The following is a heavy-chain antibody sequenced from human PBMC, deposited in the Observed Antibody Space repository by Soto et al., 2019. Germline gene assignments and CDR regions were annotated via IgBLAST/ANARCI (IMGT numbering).Heavy chain of an antibody. CDR1: EYTFTHHW. CDR3: AKVTKSPSKDLSYHYFSMDV. CDR2: IYPYDSET. Sequence: ALKISCKCSEYTFTHHWIVWVRQMPVKGMEWMAIIYPYDSETRYSPSFQGQFNISADKSINTAYVRWSSLKASDTAIYYCAKVTKSPSKDLSYHYFSMDVWGLGTTVTVSS. V-gene: IGHV5-51*01. D-gene: IGHD4-4*01. J-gene: IGHJ6*01.